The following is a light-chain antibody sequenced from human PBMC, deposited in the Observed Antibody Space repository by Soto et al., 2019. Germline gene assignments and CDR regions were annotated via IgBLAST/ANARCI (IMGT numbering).Light chain of an antibody. CDR3: AAWDDSLSGPL. J-gene: IGLJ2*01. V-gene: IGLV1-47*01. Sequence: QSVLTQSPSASGTPGQRVIISCSGTSSNIGTNYVYWYQQLPGTAPKVLIYSNDKRPSGVPNRFSGSKSGTSASLAISGLRCEDEADYYCAAWDDSLSGPLFGGGTKLTVL. CDR2: SND. CDR1: SSNIGTNY.